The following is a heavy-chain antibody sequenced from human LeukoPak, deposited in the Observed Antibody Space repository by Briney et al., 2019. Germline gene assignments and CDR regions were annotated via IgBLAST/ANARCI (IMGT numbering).Heavy chain of an antibody. CDR1: GFILSSYA. CDR3: AKSVGYGSFDFDY. D-gene: IGHD3-10*01. CDR2: ISGSGGST. Sequence: GGSLRLSCAASGFILSSYAMSWVRQAPGKGLEWVAAISGSGGSTYYADSVKGRFTISRDNSKNTLYLQMNSLRADDTAVYYCAKSVGYGSFDFDYWGQGTLVSVSS. V-gene: IGHV3-23*01. J-gene: IGHJ4*02.